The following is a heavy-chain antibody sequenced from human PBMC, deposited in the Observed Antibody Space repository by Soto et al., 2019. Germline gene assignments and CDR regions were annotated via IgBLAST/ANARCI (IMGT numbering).Heavy chain of an antibody. CDR2: ISSDGRTT. CDR3: VKDRWVDY. V-gene: IGHV3-64D*06. Sequence: PXASLGLSCSVSGFTFSSYAVHWVRQAPGRGLEYVSSISSDGRTTYYADSVKGRFTISRDNSKNTLYLQMSSLRAEDTALYYCVKDRWVDYWGQGTLVTVSS. D-gene: IGHD1-26*01. J-gene: IGHJ4*02. CDR1: GFTFSSYA.